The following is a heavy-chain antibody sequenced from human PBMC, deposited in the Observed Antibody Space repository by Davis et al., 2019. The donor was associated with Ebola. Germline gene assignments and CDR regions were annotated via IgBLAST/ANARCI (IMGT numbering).Heavy chain of an antibody. CDR2: INSDGSST. Sequence: GESLKISCAASGFTFSSYWMHWVRQAPGKGLVWVSRINSDGSSTSYADSVKGRFTISRDNAKNTLYLQMNSLRAEDTAVYYCARPPGAFVVVPLWGQGTTVTVSS. CDR1: GFTFSSYW. V-gene: IGHV3-74*01. CDR3: ARPPGAFVVVPL. D-gene: IGHD2-2*01. J-gene: IGHJ6*02.